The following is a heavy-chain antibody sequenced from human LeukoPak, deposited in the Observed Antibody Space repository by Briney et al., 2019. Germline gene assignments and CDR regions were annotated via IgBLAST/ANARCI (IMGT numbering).Heavy chain of an antibody. CDR1: GFTFSSYA. Sequence: GGSLRLSCAASGFTFSSYAMSWVRQAPGKGLEWVSAISGSGGSTYYADSVKGRFTISRDNSKNTLYLQMNSLRAEGTAVYYCAKDRSSGGSYFPDWGQGTLVTVSS. CDR2: ISGSGGST. D-gene: IGHD1-26*01. V-gene: IGHV3-23*01. CDR3: AKDRSSGGSYFPD. J-gene: IGHJ4*02.